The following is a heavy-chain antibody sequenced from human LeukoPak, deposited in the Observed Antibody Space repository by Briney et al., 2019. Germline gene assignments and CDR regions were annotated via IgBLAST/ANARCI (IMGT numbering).Heavy chain of an antibody. CDR2: INPSGGST. CDR3: ARSGGYYYDTSGPDY. D-gene: IGHD3-22*01. Sequence: ASVKVSCKASGYTFTSYYMHWVRQAPGQGLEWMGIINPSGGSTSYAQKFQGRVTMTRDMSTSTVYMELSSLRSEDTAVYYCARSGGYYYDTSGPDYWGQGTLVTVSS. V-gene: IGHV1-46*01. CDR1: GYTFTSYY. J-gene: IGHJ4*02.